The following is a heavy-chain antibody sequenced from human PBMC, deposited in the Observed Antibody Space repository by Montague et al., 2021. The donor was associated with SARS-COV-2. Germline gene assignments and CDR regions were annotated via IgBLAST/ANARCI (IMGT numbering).Heavy chain of an antibody. CDR2: IYYSGST. Sequence: SETLSLTCTVSGGSISSYYWSWIRQPPGKGQEWIGYIYYSGSTNYNPSLKSRVTISVDTSKNQFSLKLSSVTAADTAVYYCARHLVYCSSTSCYEGRFDPWGQGTLVTVSS. D-gene: IGHD2-2*01. CDR3: ARHLVYCSSTSCYEGRFDP. J-gene: IGHJ5*02. V-gene: IGHV4-59*08. CDR1: GGSISSYY.